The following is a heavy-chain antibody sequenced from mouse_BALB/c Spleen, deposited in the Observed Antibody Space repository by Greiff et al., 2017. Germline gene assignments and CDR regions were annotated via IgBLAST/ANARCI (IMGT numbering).Heavy chain of an antibody. V-gene: IGHV5-9-4*01. D-gene: IGHD2-14*01. Sequence: EVQRVESGGGLVKPGGSLKLSCAASGFTFSSYAMSWVRQSPEKRLEWVAEISSGGSYTYYPDTVTGRFTISRDNAKNTLYLEMSSLRSEDTAMYYCARGVRGSAMDDWGQGTSVTVSS. J-gene: IGHJ4*01. CDR3: ARGVRGSAMDD. CDR2: ISSGGSYT. CDR1: GFTFSSYA.